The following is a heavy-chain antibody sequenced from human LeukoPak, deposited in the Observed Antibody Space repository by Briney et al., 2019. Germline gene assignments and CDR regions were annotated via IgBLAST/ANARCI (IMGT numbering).Heavy chain of an antibody. D-gene: IGHD5-24*01. CDR2: LDTSGST. J-gene: IGHJ4*02. Sequence: SQTLSLTCPVSGRSTSSYYWSWIRHPDGKGLEWNGRLDTSGSTSYNPSLKSRVTMSVDTSKNQFSLKLRSVTAADTAVYYCAREIGYTGRALDYWGQGPLVTVSS. CDR3: AREIGYTGRALDY. CDR1: GRSTSSYY. V-gene: IGHV4-4*07.